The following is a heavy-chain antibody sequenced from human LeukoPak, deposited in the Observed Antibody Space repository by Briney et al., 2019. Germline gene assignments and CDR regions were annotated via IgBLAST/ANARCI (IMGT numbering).Heavy chain of an antibody. CDR2: VYYTGNT. CDR1: GGSFEHYY. CDR3: ASHRRSHGAEY. V-gene: IGHV4-59*01. Sequence: SETLSLTCTVSGGSFEHYYWSWIRRPPGKGLEFLGYVYYTGNTDYSPSLKSRLTISADTAKNQFSLNLRSATAADTAVYYCASHRRSHGAEYWGQGTLVTVSS. D-gene: IGHD5-18*01. J-gene: IGHJ4*02.